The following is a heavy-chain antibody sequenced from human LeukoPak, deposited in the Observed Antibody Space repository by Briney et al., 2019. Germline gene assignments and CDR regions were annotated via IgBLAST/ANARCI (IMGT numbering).Heavy chain of an antibody. CDR1: GYTFTSYG. CDR3: ARVAAEVVGVPGAIGFGWLRRDYYYMDV. D-gene: IGHD2-2*02. Sequence: ASVKVSCKASGYTFTSYGISWVRRSPGQGLEWMGWISVYNGNANYSQKPQGRVPMTRDMSTSTVSMELSSLRSEDTAVYYCARVAAEVVGVPGAIGFGWLRRDYYYMDVWGKGTTVIVSS. CDR2: ISVYNGNA. V-gene: IGHV1-18*01. J-gene: IGHJ6*03.